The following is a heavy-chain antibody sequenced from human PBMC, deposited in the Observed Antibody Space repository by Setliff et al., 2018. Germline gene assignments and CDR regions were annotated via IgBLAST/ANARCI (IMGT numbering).Heavy chain of an antibody. Sequence: ASVKVSCKASRGTFSSYGINWVRQAPGQGLEWMGWNSVYAREFQGRVTMTIDTPTSTAYMELRSLRSDDTAVYYCARGPPDFVVVPAAAKFDYWGPGTLVTVSS. J-gene: IGHJ4*02. V-gene: IGHV1-18*01. CDR2: NSVY. D-gene: IGHD2-2*01. CDR1: RGTFSSYG. CDR3: ARGPPDFVVVPAAAKFDY.